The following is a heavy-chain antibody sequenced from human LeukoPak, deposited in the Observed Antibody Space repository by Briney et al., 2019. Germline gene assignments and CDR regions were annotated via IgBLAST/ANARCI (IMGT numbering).Heavy chain of an antibody. J-gene: IGHJ4*02. Sequence: SETLSLTCAVYGGSFSGYYWSWIRQPPGKGLEWIGSIYYSGTTYYNSSLKSRVTISIDTSANLFSLKLNSVTAADTAFYFCARQTGSGLFILPGGQGTLVTVSS. CDR1: GGSFSGYY. CDR3: ARQTGSGLFILP. D-gene: IGHD3-10*01. V-gene: IGHV4-34*01. CDR2: IYYSGTT.